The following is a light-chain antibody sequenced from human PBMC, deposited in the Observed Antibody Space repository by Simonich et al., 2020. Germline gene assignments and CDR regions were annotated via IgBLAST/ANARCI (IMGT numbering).Light chain of an antibody. V-gene: IGKV4-1*01. CDR3: QQYYSTPWT. CDR1: QSVLYSSNNKNY. CDR2: WAS. Sequence: DIVMTQSPDSLAVSLGERATINCKSSQSVLYSSNNKNYLAWYQQKPGQPPRLLIYWASTRESGVPVRFSGSGSGTNFTLTISSLQAEDVAVYYCQQYYSTPWTFGQGTKVEIK. J-gene: IGKJ1*01.